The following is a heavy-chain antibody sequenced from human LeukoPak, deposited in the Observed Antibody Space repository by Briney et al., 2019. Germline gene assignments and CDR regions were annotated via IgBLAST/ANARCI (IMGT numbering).Heavy chain of an antibody. J-gene: IGHJ4*02. Sequence: PSETLSLTCAVYGGSFSGYYWSWIRQPPGKGLEWIGEINHSGSTNYNPSLKSRVTISVDTSKNQFSLKLSSVTAADTAVYYCARAPDQLLYRYYDFEYWGQGTLVTVSS. CDR1: GGSFSGYY. V-gene: IGHV4-34*01. CDR3: ARAPDQLLYRYYDFEY. D-gene: IGHD2-2*02. CDR2: INHSGST.